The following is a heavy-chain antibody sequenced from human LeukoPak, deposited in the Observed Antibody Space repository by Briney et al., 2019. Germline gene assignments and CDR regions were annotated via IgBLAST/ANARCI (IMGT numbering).Heavy chain of an antibody. CDR1: GGSISINSYY. D-gene: IGHD3-22*01. Sequence: SETLSLTCTVSGGSISINSYYWGWIRQPPGKGLEWVGSIYYSGSTYYNPSLKSRVTISVDTSKNQFSLKLSSVTAADTAVYYCASSPPLYDSSGYYGYWGQGTLVTVSS. V-gene: IGHV4-39*01. CDR2: IYYSGST. J-gene: IGHJ4*02. CDR3: ASSPPLYDSSGYYGY.